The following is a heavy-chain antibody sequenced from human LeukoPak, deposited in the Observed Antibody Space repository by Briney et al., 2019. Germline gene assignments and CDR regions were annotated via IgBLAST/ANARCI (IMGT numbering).Heavy chain of an antibody. Sequence: ASVKVSCKASGYTFTSYDINWVRQATGQGLEWMGWMNPNSGNTGYAQNFHDRLTMTRNTSISTAYMELSSLTSEDTAVYYCARGGDILTGYYNYWGQGTLVTVSS. CDR2: MNPNSGNT. J-gene: IGHJ4*02. CDR1: GYTFTSYD. D-gene: IGHD3-9*01. CDR3: ARGGDILTGYYNY. V-gene: IGHV1-8*01.